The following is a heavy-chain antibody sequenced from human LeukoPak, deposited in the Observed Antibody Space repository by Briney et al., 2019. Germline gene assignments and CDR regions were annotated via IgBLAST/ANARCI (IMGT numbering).Heavy chain of an antibody. J-gene: IGHJ4*02. D-gene: IGHD3/OR15-3a*01. CDR2: NNHSGST. CDR3: ARRGYDFWTGSSYYFDY. Sequence: SETLSLTCAVYGGSFSGHYWSYIRQPPGKGLEWIGENNHSGSTKYNPSLKSRVTISIDTFRNQFSLKLSSVTAADAAVYYCARRGYDFWTGSSYYFDYWDQGTLVTVSS. CDR1: GGSFSGHY. V-gene: IGHV4-34*01.